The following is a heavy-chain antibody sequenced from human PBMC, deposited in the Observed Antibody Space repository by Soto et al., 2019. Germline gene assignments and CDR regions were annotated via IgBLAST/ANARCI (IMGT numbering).Heavy chain of an antibody. Sequence: EVHLVESGGGLVQTGGSLRLSCAIFESTVSRDWMNWVRQAPGKGLEWVAHINQDGSEKYYVDSVKGRSTISRDNAKESVYLHMSRLRPADTDMCYCSGGVGDAFWGQGTLVTVSS. CDR2: INQDGSEK. V-gene: IGHV3-7*04. J-gene: IGHJ4*02. CDR1: ESTVSRDW. CDR3: SGGVGDAF. D-gene: IGHD1-26*01.